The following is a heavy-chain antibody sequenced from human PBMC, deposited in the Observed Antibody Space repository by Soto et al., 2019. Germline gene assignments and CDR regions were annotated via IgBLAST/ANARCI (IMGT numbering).Heavy chain of an antibody. V-gene: IGHV1-8*01. D-gene: IGHD2-2*01. CDR2: MNPNSGNT. CDR1: GYTFTSYD. Sequence: ASVKVSCKASGYTFTSYDINWVRQATGQGLEWMGWMNPNSGNTGYAQKFQGRVTMTRNTSISTAYMELSSLRSEDTAVYYCARVDIVVVPAAIRPPDYYYYYMDVWGKGTTVTVSS. CDR3: ARVDIVVVPAAIRPPDYYYYYMDV. J-gene: IGHJ6*03.